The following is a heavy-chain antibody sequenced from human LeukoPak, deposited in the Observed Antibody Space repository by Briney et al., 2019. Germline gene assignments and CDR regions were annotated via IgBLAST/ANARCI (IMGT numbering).Heavy chain of an antibody. CDR2: ISGSSSHS. CDR3: ARVNPISSGFYAY. J-gene: IGHJ4*02. D-gene: IGHD3-22*01. CDR1: GFTFGDYA. Sequence: PGRSLRLSCTTSGFTFGDYAMSWVRQAPGKGLEWVSYISGSSSHSNYADSVKGRFTISRDSAKNSLFLQMSSLRADDTAIYYCARVNPISSGFYAYWGQGTLVTVSS. V-gene: IGHV3-11*06.